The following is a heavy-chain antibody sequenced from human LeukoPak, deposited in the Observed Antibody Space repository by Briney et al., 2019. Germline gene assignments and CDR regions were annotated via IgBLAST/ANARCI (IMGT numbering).Heavy chain of an antibody. V-gene: IGHV4-61*02. Sequence: PSQTLSLTCTVSGGSISSRSYYWSWIRQPAGKGLEWIGRIYTSGSTNYNPSLKSRVTISVDTSKNQFSLKLSSVTAADTAVYYCARGTTATTWVHDYWGQGTLVTVSS. CDR1: GGSISSRSYY. CDR3: ARGTTATTWVHDY. D-gene: IGHD4-11*01. J-gene: IGHJ4*02. CDR2: IYTSGST.